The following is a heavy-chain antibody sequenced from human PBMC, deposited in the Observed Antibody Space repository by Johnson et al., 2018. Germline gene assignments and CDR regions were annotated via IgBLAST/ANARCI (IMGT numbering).Heavy chain of an antibody. J-gene: IGHJ1*01. Sequence: VQLVQSGGGLVKPGGSLRLSCAASGFTFSSYSMNWVRQAPGKGLEWVSSISSSSSYIYYEHSVRGRFTISRDNAKNSLYLQLNSRRAEDTAVYYCARDIGYFQHGGQGTLVTVAA. V-gene: IGHV3-21*01. CDR3: ARDIGYFQH. D-gene: IGHD3-10*01. CDR2: ISSSSSYI. CDR1: GFTFSSYS.